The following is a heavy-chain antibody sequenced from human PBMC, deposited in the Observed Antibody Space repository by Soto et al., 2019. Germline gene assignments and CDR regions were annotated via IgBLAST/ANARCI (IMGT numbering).Heavy chain of an antibody. CDR1: GFTVSSNY. Sequence: GGSLRLSCAASGFTVSSNYMSWVRQAPGKGLEWVSVIYSGGSTYYADSVKGRFTISRDNSKNTLYLQMNSLRAEDTAVYYCAREFIAAAGFDYWGQGTLVTVSS. CDR2: IYSGGST. CDR3: AREFIAAAGFDY. J-gene: IGHJ4*02. D-gene: IGHD6-13*01. V-gene: IGHV3-66*01.